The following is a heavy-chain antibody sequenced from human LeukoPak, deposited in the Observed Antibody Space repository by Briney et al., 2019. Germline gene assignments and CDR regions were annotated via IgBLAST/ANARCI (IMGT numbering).Heavy chain of an antibody. CDR3: GRECLGQLVRGAYHYYYYMDV. D-gene: IGHD6-6*01. CDR2: IIPIFGTV. J-gene: IGHJ6*03. Sequence: SVKVSCKASGGTFSSYAISWVRHAPGQGLEWMGGIIPIFGTVNYAQKFQARVTITADESTSTAYMDLSSLRSEDTAVYYCGRECLGQLVRGAYHYYYYMDVWGKGTTVTVSS. CDR1: GGTFSSYA. V-gene: IGHV1-69*13.